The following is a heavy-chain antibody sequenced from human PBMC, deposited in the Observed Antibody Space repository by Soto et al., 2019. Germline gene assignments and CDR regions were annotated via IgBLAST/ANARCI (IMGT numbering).Heavy chain of an antibody. D-gene: IGHD3-16*01. CDR3: AKKRALPPTTHYDFDY. Sequence: EVQLLESGGGLVQPGGSLRLSCAASAFAFSSYALSWVRQAPGKGLEWVSLISSSGAIIYYADSVKGRFTISRDIPKNTLFIQMNSLRADDTAVYNCAKKRALPPTTHYDFDYWGRGTLVTVSS. V-gene: IGHV3-23*01. CDR1: AFAFSSYA. J-gene: IGHJ4*02. CDR2: ISSSGAII.